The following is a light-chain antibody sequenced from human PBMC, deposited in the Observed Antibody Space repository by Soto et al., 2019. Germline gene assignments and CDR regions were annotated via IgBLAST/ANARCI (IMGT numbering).Light chain of an antibody. CDR1: QDILSW. Sequence: DIQMTQSPSSVSASVGDRVTITCRASQDILSWLAWYQQKPGEAPRLLIYASSNLQSGVPSRFSGSGSGTDFTLTISSLQPEDFATYYCQPANSFPITFGPGTRLDIK. CDR2: ASS. CDR3: QPANSFPIT. V-gene: IGKV1-12*01. J-gene: IGKJ3*01.